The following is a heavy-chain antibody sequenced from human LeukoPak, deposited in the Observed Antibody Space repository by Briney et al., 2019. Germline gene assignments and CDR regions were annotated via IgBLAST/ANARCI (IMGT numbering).Heavy chain of an antibody. CDR1: GGSISSYY. CDR2: IYYSGST. J-gene: IGHJ4*02. D-gene: IGHD6-19*01. CDR3: ARLVGDSGWLDY. V-gene: IGHV4-59*01. Sequence: SETLSLTCTVSGGSISSYYWNWIRQPPGKGLEWIGYIYYSGSTNYNPSLKSRVTISVDTSKNQFSLKLSSVTAADTAVYYCARLVGDSGWLDYWGQGTLVTVSS.